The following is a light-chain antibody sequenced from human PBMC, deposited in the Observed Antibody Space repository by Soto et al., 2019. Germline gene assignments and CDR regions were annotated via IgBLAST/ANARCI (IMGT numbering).Light chain of an antibody. CDR2: GAS. Sequence: EIVFTQSPRPLSFSPWERSTLSFKASQNVDSNYLAWYQQKPGQAPRIIIFGASGRATGIPDRFSGSGSGTDFTLTISRLEPEDFAVYYCQQYGSLSWTFGQGTKVDIK. CDR3: QQYGSLSWT. CDR1: QNVDSNY. V-gene: IGKV3-20*01. J-gene: IGKJ1*01.